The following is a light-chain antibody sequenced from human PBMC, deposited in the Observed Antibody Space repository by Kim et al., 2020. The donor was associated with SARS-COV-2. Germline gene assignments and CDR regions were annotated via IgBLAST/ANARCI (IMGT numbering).Light chain of an antibody. J-gene: IGLJ2*01. CDR2: GNS. CDR1: SSNIGAGYD. Sequence: ELTQPPSVSGAPGQRVTISCTGSSSNIGAGYDVHWYQQLPGTAPKLLIYGNSNRPSGVPDRFSGSKSGTSASLAITGLQAEDEADYYCQSYDSSLSGSVFGGGTKLTVL. V-gene: IGLV1-40*01. CDR3: QSYDSSLSGSV.